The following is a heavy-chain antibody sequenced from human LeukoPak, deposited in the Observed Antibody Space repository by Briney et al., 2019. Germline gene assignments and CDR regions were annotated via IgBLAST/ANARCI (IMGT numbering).Heavy chain of an antibody. V-gene: IGHV3-23*01. CDR1: GLTFSNYA. D-gene: IGHD4-17*01. Sequence: GGSLTLSCTASGLTFSNYATTWVRQAPGKGLEWVSSITGSGRGTYYADSVKGRFSVSRDNSQNTVFLHMSSLRADDTALYYCSKEPNGDYVGAFDMWGPGTMVTVSS. CDR2: ITGSGRGT. J-gene: IGHJ3*02. CDR3: SKEPNGDYVGAFDM.